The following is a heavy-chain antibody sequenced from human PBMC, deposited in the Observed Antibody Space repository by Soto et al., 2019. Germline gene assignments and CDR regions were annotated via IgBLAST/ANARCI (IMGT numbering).Heavy chain of an antibody. J-gene: IGHJ3*02. Sequence: QVQLVQSGAEVKTPGSSVKVSCKATGGTFSSHTVSWVQQAHGPGLELMGRIIPHLEISTYAQKFQGRVTVTADKATSTAYMELRRLRSEDTAMYYWARDHYHESSGWSSAVDIWGQGTMVTVSS. CDR2: IIPHLEIS. CDR1: GGTFSSHT. CDR3: ARDHYHESSGWSSAVDI. D-gene: IGHD3-22*01. V-gene: IGHV1-69*08.